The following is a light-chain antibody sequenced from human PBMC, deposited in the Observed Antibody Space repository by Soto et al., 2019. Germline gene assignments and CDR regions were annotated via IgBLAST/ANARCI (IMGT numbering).Light chain of an antibody. CDR2: EVN. CDR1: SXDVGSYNL. J-gene: IGLJ1*01. CDR3: FSYAGAGTFV. Sequence: QSALTQPASVSGSPGQSITIYCTGTSXDVGSYNLVSWFQQHPGKAPKLFIYEVNRRPSGVSDRLSGSKSANTASLTISGLQAEDEADYYCFSYAGAGTFVFGTGTRSPS. V-gene: IGLV2-23*02.